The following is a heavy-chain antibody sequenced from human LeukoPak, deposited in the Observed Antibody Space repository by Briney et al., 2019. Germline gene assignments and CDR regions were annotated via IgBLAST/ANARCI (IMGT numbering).Heavy chain of an antibody. CDR1: GYTFTSYD. V-gene: IGHV1-8*01. Sequence: GASVKVSCKASGYTFTSYDINWVRQATGQGLEWMGWMNPNSGNTGYAQKFQGRVTMTRNTSISTAYMELSSLRSEDTAVYYCARGVSSSWCGYYYGMDVWGQGTTVTVSS. J-gene: IGHJ6*02. CDR3: ARGVSSSWCGYYYGMDV. CDR2: MNPNSGNT. D-gene: IGHD6-13*01.